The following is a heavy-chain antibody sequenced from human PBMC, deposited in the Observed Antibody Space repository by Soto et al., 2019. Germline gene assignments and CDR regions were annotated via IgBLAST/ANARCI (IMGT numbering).Heavy chain of an antibody. D-gene: IGHD6-19*01. J-gene: IGHJ6*02. Sequence: ESGGGGVQPGRSLRLSCAAPGFTFSSYAMHWVRQAPGKGLEWVAVISYDGRNKYYADSVKGRFTISRDNSKNTLYLQMSSLRAEDTAVYYCVKDGSSGWPYYYGMDVWGQGTTVTVSS. CDR2: ISYDGRNK. CDR3: VKDGSSGWPYYYGMDV. V-gene: IGHV3-30*18. CDR1: GFTFSSYA.